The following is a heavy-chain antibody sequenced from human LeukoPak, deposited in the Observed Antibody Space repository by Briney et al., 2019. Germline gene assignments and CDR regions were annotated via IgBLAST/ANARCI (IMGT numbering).Heavy chain of an antibody. CDR3: AKGWSSNYFSIDA. CDR2: ISYDENKK. Sequence: PGGSLRLSCAASGLTFNSFGFHWVRQAPGKGLEWVAVISYDENKKYYTESVKSRFTISRDNSMNTLYLQMTGLRVEDTAVYYCAKGWSSNYFSIDAWGQGTLVTVSS. J-gene: IGHJ5*02. D-gene: IGHD4-11*01. CDR1: GLTFNSFG. V-gene: IGHV3-30*18.